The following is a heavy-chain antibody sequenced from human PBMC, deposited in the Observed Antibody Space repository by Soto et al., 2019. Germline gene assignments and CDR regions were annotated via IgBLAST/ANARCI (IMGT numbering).Heavy chain of an antibody. CDR1: RDTFNNYS. J-gene: IGHJ4*02. D-gene: IGHD5-12*01. Sequence: GDSVKVSCKGSRDTFNNYSITWVLQAPGQGLEWVGGIIPVLGTTKYAQKFQGRVSMTADESTSTAYMELTSLRSEDRAVYYCAAGGKNGYIKWGQGTQVTVSS. CDR2: IIPVLGTT. CDR3: AAGGKNGYIK. V-gene: IGHV1-69*13.